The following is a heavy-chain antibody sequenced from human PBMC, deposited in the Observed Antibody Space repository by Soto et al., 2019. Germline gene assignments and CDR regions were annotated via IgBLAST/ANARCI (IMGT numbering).Heavy chain of an antibody. CDR1: GFTFSSYA. CDR3: AHFGGFIDC. J-gene: IGHJ4*02. D-gene: IGHD3-9*01. Sequence: EVQLLESGGGLVQPGGSLRLSCAASGFTFSSYAMSWVRQAPGKGLEWVSAISGSGASTYYADSVKGRITISRDNSKKPLYLQMNCLRADDTAVSGCAHFGGFIDCWGPRTLVTVSS. CDR2: ISGSGAST. V-gene: IGHV3-23*01.